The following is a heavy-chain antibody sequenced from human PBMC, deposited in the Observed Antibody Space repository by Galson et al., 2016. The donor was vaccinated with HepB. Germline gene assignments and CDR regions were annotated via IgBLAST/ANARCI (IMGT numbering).Heavy chain of an antibody. CDR1: GFSISSGYY. Sequence: SETLSLTCTVSGFSISSGYYWGWIRQPPGKGLEWIGSIYHSGSAYYNPSLKSRVSISVDTSKNQFSLKLSSVTAADTAVYYCVRDGYYDVLTGAYNSPFDYWGQGNLVTVSS. V-gene: IGHV4-38-2*02. J-gene: IGHJ4*02. CDR3: VRDGYYDVLTGAYNSPFDY. D-gene: IGHD3-9*01. CDR2: IYHSGSA.